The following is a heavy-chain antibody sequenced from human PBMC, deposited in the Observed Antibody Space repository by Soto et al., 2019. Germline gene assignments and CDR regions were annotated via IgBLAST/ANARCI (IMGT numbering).Heavy chain of an antibody. Sequence: QVQLQESGPGLVKPSQTLSLTCTVSGGSISSGDYYWSWIRQPPGKGLEWIGYIYYSGSTYYNPSLKSGVTISVDTSTNQFPLKLSSVTAADTAVYYCASPARRQYYYVSSGYYPSYWYFDLWGRGTLVTVSS. J-gene: IGHJ2*01. CDR3: ASPARRQYYYVSSGYYPSYWYFDL. CDR2: IYYSGST. D-gene: IGHD3-22*01. CDR1: GGSISSGDYY. V-gene: IGHV4-30-4*01.